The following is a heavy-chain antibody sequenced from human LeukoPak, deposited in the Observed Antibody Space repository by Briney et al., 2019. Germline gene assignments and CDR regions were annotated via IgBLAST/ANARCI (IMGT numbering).Heavy chain of an antibody. CDR3: AKDHLVSKKIETLAGSYSQFDY. CDR1: GFTFSSYG. Sequence: PWGSLRLSCAASGFTFSSYGMHWVRQAPGKGLEWVAFIRYDGSNKYYADSVKGRFTISTDNSKNTLYLQMNSLRAEDTAVYYCAKDHLVSKKIETLAGSYSQFDYWGQGTLVTVSS. D-gene: IGHD1-26*01. CDR2: IRYDGSNK. J-gene: IGHJ4*02. V-gene: IGHV3-30*02.